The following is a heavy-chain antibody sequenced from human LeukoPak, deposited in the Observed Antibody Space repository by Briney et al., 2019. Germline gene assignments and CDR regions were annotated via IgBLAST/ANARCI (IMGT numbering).Heavy chain of an antibody. CDR1: GYTFTSYG. J-gene: IGHJ4*02. CDR2: IITYNGNT. D-gene: IGHD3-9*01. CDR3: ARSPHILTGEKFEY. Sequence: GASVKVSCKASGYTFTSYGISWVRQAPGQGLEWMGWIITYNGNTNYTQKFQGRVTMTTDTSTSTAYMELRSLRSDDTAVYYCARSPHILTGEKFEYWGQGTRVTVSS. V-gene: IGHV1-18*01.